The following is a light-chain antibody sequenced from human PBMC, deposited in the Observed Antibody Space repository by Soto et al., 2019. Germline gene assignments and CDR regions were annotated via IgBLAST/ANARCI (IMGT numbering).Light chain of an antibody. J-gene: IGLJ2*01. CDR1: SSDVGIYKF. Sequence: QSALTQPASVSGSPGQSITISCTGSSSDVGIYKFVSWYQQHPGKAPKLVIYEGSQRPSGVSDRFSGSKSGNTASLTISGLQAEDQADYYCASYTSSSTSVIFGRGTK. CDR2: EGS. V-gene: IGLV2-14*02. CDR3: ASYTSSSTSVI.